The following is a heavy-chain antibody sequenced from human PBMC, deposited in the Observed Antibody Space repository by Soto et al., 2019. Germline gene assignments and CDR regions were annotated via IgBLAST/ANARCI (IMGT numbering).Heavy chain of an antibody. CDR3: ARDGKNYYGSGSYYPNWFDP. CDR1: GGSISSSSYY. CDR2: IYYSGST. J-gene: IGHJ5*02. V-gene: IGHV4-39*02. D-gene: IGHD3-10*01. Sequence: SETLSFTCTVSGGSISSSSYYWGWIRQPPGKGLEWIGSIYYSGSTYYNPSLKSRVTISVDTSKNQFSLKLSSVTAADTAVYYCARDGKNYYGSGSYYPNWFDPWGQGTLVTVSS.